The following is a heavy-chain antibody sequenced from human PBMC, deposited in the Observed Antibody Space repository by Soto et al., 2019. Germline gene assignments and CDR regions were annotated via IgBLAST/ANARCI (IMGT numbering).Heavy chain of an antibody. CDR3: ARGLGYCSSTSCYTFDY. CDR1: GFTFSDYY. Sequence: GGSLRLSCAASGFTFSDYYMSWIRQAPGKGLEWVSYISSSGSTIYYADSVKGRFTISRDNAKNSLYLQMNSLRAEDTAVYYYARGLGYCSSTSCYTFDYWGQGTLVTVSS. D-gene: IGHD2-2*02. CDR2: ISSSGSTI. J-gene: IGHJ4*02. V-gene: IGHV3-11*01.